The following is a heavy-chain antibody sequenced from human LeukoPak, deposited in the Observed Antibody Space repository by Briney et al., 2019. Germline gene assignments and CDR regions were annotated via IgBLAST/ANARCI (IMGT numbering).Heavy chain of an antibody. D-gene: IGHD1-26*01. V-gene: IGHV3-15*01. CDR3: TTELVGAMNLFDY. J-gene: IGHJ4*02. CDR2: IKSKTDGGTT. Sequence: GGSLRLSCAASGFTFSNAWMSWVRQAPGKGLEWVGRIKSKTDGGTTDYAAPVKGRFTISRDDSKNTLYLQMNSLKTEDTAVYYCTTELVGAMNLFDYWGQGTLVTVSS. CDR1: GFTFSNAW.